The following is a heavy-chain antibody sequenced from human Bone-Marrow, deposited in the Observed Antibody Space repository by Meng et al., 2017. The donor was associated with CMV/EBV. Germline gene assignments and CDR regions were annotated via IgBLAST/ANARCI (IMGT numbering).Heavy chain of an antibody. Sequence: GGSLRLSCAASGFTFSSYGMHWVRQAPGKGLEWVSSISSSSSYIYYADSVKGRFTISRDNSKNTLHLQMNRLRPEDTAVYYCAKGDYNSTSQIDYWGQGTLVTVSS. J-gene: IGHJ4*02. D-gene: IGHD6-6*01. V-gene: IGHV3-21*01. CDR1: GFTFSSYG. CDR2: ISSSSSYI. CDR3: AKGDYNSTSQIDY.